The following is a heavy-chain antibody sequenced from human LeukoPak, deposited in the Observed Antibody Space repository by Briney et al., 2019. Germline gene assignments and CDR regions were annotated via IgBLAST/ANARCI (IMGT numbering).Heavy chain of an antibody. CDR1: GYTFTSYD. CDR3: AREGYYGSGSYLDY. Sequence: GASVKVSCKASGYTFTSYDINWVRQATGQGLEWMGWMNPNSGNTGYAQKFQGRVTMTRNTSISTAYMELRSLRSDDTAVYYCAREGYYGSGSYLDYWGQGTLVTVSS. D-gene: IGHD3-10*01. V-gene: IGHV1-8*01. J-gene: IGHJ4*02. CDR2: MNPNSGNT.